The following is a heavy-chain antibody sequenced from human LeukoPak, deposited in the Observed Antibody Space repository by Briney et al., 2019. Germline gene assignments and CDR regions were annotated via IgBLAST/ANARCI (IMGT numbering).Heavy chain of an antibody. J-gene: IGHJ4*02. D-gene: IGHD1-26*01. CDR1: GFTFSDYY. CDR3: ARDISGGTFDY. CDR2: ISSSGSTI. V-gene: IGHV3-11*01. Sequence: GGSLRLSCAASGFTFSDYYMSWIRQAPGKGLEWVSYISSSGSTIYYADSVKGRLTTSRDNANNSLYLQMNSLRAEDTAVYYCARDISGGTFDYWGQGTLVTVSS.